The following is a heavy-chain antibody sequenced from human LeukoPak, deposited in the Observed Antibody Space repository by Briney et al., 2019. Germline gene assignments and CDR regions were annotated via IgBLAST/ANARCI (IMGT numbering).Heavy chain of an antibody. J-gene: IGHJ4*02. D-gene: IGHD3-3*01. CDR2: ISGSGGST. CDR1: GFTFSSYA. V-gene: IGHV3-23*01. Sequence: RTGGSLRLSCAASGFTFSSYAMSWVRQAPGKGLEWVSVISGSGGSTYYADSVKGRFTISRDNSKNTLYLQMNSLKTEDTAVYYCTTDHRTIYGVVFPDYWGQGTLVTVSS. CDR3: TTDHRTIYGVVFPDY.